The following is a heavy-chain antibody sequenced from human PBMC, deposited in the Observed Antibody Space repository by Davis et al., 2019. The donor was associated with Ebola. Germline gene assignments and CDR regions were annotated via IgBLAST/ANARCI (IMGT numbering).Heavy chain of an antibody. J-gene: IGHJ4*02. CDR1: VYTFTSYG. CDR2: ISAYNGNT. Sequence: ASVTVSCKASVYTFTSYGISWVRQAPGQGLEWMGWISAYNGNTNYAQKLQGRVTMTTDTSTSTAYMELRSLRSDDTAVYYCARDAARIGAAYWGQGTLVTVSS. CDR3: ARDAARIGAAY. D-gene: IGHD1-26*01. V-gene: IGHV1-18*01.